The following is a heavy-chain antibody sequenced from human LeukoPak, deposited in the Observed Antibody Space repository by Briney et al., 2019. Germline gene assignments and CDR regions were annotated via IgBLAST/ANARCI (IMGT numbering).Heavy chain of an antibody. D-gene: IGHD2/OR15-2a*01. CDR2: IYHSGST. Sequence: PSKTLSLTCTVSGGSISGYYWSWIRQPPGKGLEWIGYIYHSGSTNYNPSLKSRVTISLDTSMNVFSLNLNSVTDADTAVYYCARAGKNSRPYDYGGQGPLVTVSS. CDR3: ARAGKNSRPYDY. J-gene: IGHJ4*02. V-gene: IGHV4-59*01. CDR1: GGSISGYY.